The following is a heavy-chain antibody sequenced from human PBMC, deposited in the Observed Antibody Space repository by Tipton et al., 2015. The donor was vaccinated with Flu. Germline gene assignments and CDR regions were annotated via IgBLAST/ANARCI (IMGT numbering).Heavy chain of an antibody. D-gene: IGHD3-10*01. J-gene: IGHJ4*02. CDR1: GFTFSSYW. CDR3: GRDGVVRGASDY. Sequence: QLVQSGGGLVQPGGSLRLSCAASGFTFSSYWMSWVRQAPGKGLEWVAVIWYDGSNKYYADSVKGRFIISRDNSKNTLYLQINILRPEDAAVYYCGRDGVVRGASDYCCQGTLVTVSS. CDR2: IWYDGSNK. V-gene: IGHV3-33*08.